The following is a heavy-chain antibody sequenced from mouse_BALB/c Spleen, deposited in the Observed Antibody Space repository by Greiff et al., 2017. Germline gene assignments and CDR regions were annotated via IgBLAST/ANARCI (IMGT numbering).Heavy chain of an antibody. J-gene: IGHJ1*01. CDR2: IWAGGST. CDR1: GFSLTSYG. Sequence: VKLVESGPGLVAPSQSLSITCTVSGFSLTSYGVHWVRQPPGKGLEWLGVIWAGGSTNYNSALMSRLSISKDNSKSQVFLKMNSLQTDDTAMYYCAREGYRYDYWYFDVWGAGTTVTVSS. V-gene: IGHV2-9*02. D-gene: IGHD2-14*01. CDR3: AREGYRYDYWYFDV.